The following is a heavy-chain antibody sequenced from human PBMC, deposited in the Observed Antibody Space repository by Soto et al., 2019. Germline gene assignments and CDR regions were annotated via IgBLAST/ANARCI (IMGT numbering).Heavy chain of an antibody. CDR1: GFTFSSYG. D-gene: IGHD3-16*02. CDR2: ISYDGSNK. Sequence: GGSLRLSCAASGFTFSSYGMHWVRQAPGKGLEWVAVISYDGSNKYYADSVKGRFTISRDNSKNTLYLQMNSLRAEDTAVYYCAKTHSDYVWGSYREGYYGMDVWGQGTTVTVSS. CDR3: AKTHSDYVWGSYREGYYGMDV. J-gene: IGHJ6*02. V-gene: IGHV3-30*18.